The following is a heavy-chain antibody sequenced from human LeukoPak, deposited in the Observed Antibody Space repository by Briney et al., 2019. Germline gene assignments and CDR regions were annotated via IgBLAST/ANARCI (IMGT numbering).Heavy chain of an antibody. D-gene: IGHD2-2*01. CDR2: ISHNSGGT. J-gene: IGHJ6*02. CDR3: ARAAYCSSTSCSYFYYGMDV. CDR1: GYTFTDYY. Sequence: ASLKVSCKASGYTFTDYYMHWVRQAPGQGLEWMGWISHNSGGTNYAQKFQGRVTMTRDTSISTAYMDMSSLRSDDTAMYYCARAAYCSSTSCSYFYYGMDVWGQGTTVTVTS. V-gene: IGHV1-2*02.